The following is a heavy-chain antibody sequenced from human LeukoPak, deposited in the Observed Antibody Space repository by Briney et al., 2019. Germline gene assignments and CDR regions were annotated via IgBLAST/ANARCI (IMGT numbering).Heavy chain of an antibody. CDR3: ARGFNDFWSGSQLEY. V-gene: IGHV3-30-3*01. CDR1: GFTFSSYA. CDR2: ISYDGGKT. Sequence: GGSLRLSCAASGFTFSSYAMSWVRQAPGKGLEWVAVISYDGGKTYYADSVKGRFTISRDNSKSTLYLQMNSLRSEDTAVYYCARGFNDFWSGSQLEYWGQGTLVTVSS. D-gene: IGHD3-3*01. J-gene: IGHJ4*02.